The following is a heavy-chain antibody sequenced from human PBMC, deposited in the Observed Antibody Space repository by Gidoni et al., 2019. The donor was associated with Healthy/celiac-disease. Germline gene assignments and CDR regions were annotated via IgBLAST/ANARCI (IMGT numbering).Heavy chain of an antibody. CDR3: AKDGIGWYWDY. D-gene: IGHD6-19*01. V-gene: IGHV3-23*01. CDR2: ISGSGGST. CDR1: GCTFSSYA. J-gene: IGHJ4*02. Sequence: EVQLLESGGGLVQRGGSLRLSCAASGCTFSSYAMSWVRQAPGKGLEWVSAISGSGGSTYYADSVKGRSTISRDNSKHTLYLQMTSLRAEDTAVYYCAKDGIGWYWDYWGQGTLVTVSS.